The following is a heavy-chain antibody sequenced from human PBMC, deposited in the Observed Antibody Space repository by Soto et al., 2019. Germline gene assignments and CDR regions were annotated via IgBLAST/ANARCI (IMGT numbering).Heavy chain of an antibody. V-gene: IGHV3-23*01. CDR3: VRTIVGATKGGWFDP. Sequence: GGSLRLSCTASGFTFSSYTMSWVRQAPGKGLEWVSSFSGRDTTTYYADSVKGRFTISRDNSKNTLYLQMNSLRAEDTALYFCVRTIVGATKGGWFDPWGQGALVTVSS. CDR2: FSGRDTTT. D-gene: IGHD1-26*01. CDR1: GFTFSSYT. J-gene: IGHJ5*02.